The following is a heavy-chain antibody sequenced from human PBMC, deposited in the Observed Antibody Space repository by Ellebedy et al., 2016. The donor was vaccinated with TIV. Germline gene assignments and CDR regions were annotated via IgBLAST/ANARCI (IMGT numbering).Heavy chain of an antibody. Sequence: GGSLRLXXAASGPTLRSYAMAWVRQAPGRGLECVSVISGRGGNTYYADSVKGRFTISRDNSKNTVYLQMNNLRAEDTAVHYCAKAYGDSANWYFDLWGRGTLITVSS. CDR3: AKAYGDSANWYFDL. CDR1: GPTLRSYA. D-gene: IGHD4-17*01. CDR2: ISGRGGNT. V-gene: IGHV3-23*01. J-gene: IGHJ2*01.